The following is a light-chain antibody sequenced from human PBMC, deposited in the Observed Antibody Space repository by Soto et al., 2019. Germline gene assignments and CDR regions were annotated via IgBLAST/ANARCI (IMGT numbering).Light chain of an antibody. CDR2: GAS. Sequence: EIVLTQSPGTLSLSPGERATLSCRASQSVSSSYLAWYQQKPGQAPRLLIYGASNRATGIPERYSGSGSGKAFTLTISRLEPEDFAVYYCQQYGSSPNTFGEGTKLEIK. J-gene: IGKJ2*01. V-gene: IGKV3-20*01. CDR1: QSVSSSY. CDR3: QQYGSSPNT.